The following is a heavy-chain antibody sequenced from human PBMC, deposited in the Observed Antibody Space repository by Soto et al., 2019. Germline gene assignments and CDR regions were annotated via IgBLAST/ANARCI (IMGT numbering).Heavy chain of an antibody. J-gene: IGHJ4*02. D-gene: IGHD5-18*01. Sequence: PGGSLRLSCAASGFTFSSYGMHWVRQAPGKGLEWVAVIWYDGSNKYYADSVKGRFTISRDNSKNTLYLQMNSLRAEDTAVYYCACSVDTAMVYQGAFDYWGQGTLVTVSS. V-gene: IGHV3-33*01. CDR3: ACSVDTAMVYQGAFDY. CDR2: IWYDGSNK. CDR1: GFTFSSYG.